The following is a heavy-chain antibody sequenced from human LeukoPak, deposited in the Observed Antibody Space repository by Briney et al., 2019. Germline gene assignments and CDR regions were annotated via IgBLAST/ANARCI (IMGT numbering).Heavy chain of an antibody. CDR2: INPSGGST. CDR1: GYTFTSYY. V-gene: IGHV1-46*01. J-gene: IGHJ5*02. Sequence: ASVKVSCKASGYTFTSYYMHWVRQAPGQGLEWMGIINPSGGSTSYAQKFQGQVTMTSDMSTSTVYVELSSLRSEDTAVYYCAVAVAGRFDPWGQGTLVTVSS. CDR3: AVAVAGRFDP. D-gene: IGHD6-19*01.